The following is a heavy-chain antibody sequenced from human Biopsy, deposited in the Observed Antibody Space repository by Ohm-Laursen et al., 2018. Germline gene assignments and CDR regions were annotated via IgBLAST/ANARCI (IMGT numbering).Heavy chain of an antibody. D-gene: IGHD2-15*01. CDR1: GGSISSFY. Sequence: SETLSLTCAVSGGSISSFYWTWIRQPPGKGPEWIGDISDSGSTNYKPSLKSRVIISGDTSKNQFSLNLSSVTAADTAVYYCARRGSGGRSFDHWGQGTLVTVSS. J-gene: IGHJ4*02. CDR2: ISDSGST. CDR3: ARRGSGGRSFDH. V-gene: IGHV4-59*08.